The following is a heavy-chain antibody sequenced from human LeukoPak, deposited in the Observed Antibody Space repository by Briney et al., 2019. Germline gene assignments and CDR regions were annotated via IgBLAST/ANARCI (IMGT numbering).Heavy chain of an antibody. V-gene: IGHV4-59*08. J-gene: IGHJ4*02. D-gene: IGHD3-10*01. CDR3: ARLISGVGYFDY. CDR1: GGSLSTYY. CDR2: IYYSGST. Sequence: SETLSLTCSVTGGSLSTYYWSWIRQPPGKGLEWIGYIYYSGSTNYNPSLTSRVTISVDTSKNQFSLKLSSVTAADAAVYYCARLISGVGYFDYWGQGTLVTVSS.